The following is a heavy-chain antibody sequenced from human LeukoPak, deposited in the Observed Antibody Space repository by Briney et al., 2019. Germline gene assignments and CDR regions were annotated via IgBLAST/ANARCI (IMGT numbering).Heavy chain of an antibody. J-gene: IGHJ4*02. CDR3: AKDLAPNDYSKLAPFDY. CDR1: GFTFSSYA. CDR2: ISGSGGST. V-gene: IGHV3-23*01. Sequence: GGSLRLSCAASGFTFSSYAMSWVRQAPGKGLEWVSAISGSGGSTYYADSVKGRFTISRDNSKNTLYLQMNSLRAEDTAVYYCAKDLAPNDYSKLAPFDYWGQGTLVTVSS. D-gene: IGHD4-11*01.